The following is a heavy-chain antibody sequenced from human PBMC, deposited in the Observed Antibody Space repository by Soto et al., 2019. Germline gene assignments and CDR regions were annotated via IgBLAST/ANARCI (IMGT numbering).Heavy chain of an antibody. V-gene: IGHV4-39*01. CDR1: GGSISSSSYY. CDR2: IYYSGST. Sequence: SETLSLTCTVSGGSISSSSYYWGWIRQPPGKGLEWIGSIYYSGSTYYNPSLKSRVTISVDTSKNQFSLKLSSVTAADTAVYYCAGWLVRKRNFDYWGQGTLVTVSS. J-gene: IGHJ4*02. CDR3: AGWLVRKRNFDY. D-gene: IGHD6-19*01.